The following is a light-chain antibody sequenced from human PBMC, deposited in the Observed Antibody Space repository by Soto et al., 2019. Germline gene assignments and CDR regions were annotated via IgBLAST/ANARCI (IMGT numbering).Light chain of an antibody. J-gene: IGKJ5*01. CDR3: QQRGNWPIT. V-gene: IGKV3-11*01. CDR1: QSISSY. CDR2: DAS. Sequence: EIVLTQSPATLSLSPGERATLSCRASQSISSYLDWYQQKRGQAPRLLIYDASKMATGIPARFSGSGSGTDFTLTISSLEPEDFAVYYCQQRGNWPITFGQGTRLEIK.